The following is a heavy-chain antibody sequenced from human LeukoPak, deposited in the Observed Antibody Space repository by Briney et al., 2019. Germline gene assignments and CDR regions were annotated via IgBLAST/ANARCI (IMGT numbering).Heavy chain of an antibody. V-gene: IGHV4-61*02. CDR3: AREEALGSGSFDY. Sequence: SETLSLTCTVSGGSISSGSYYWSWIRQPAGKGLEWIGRIYISGSTSYNPSLKSRVTISVDTSKNQFSLKLSSVTAADTAVYYCAREEALGSGSFDYWGQGTLVTVSS. D-gene: IGHD1-26*01. CDR2: IYISGST. J-gene: IGHJ4*02. CDR1: GGSISSGSYY.